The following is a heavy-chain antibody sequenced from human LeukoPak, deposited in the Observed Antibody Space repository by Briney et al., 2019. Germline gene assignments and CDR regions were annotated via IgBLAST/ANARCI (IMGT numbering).Heavy chain of an antibody. CDR1: GFTFSDYY. D-gene: IGHD3-10*01. J-gene: IGHJ4*02. CDR3: ARVRRWFGDLDY. CDR2: ISSSGSTI. Sequence: KAGGSLRLSCAASGFTFSDYYMSWIRQAPGKRLEWVSYISSSGSTIYYADSVKGRFTISRDNAKNSLYLQMNSLRAEDTAVYYCARVRRWFGDLDYWGQGTLVTVSS. V-gene: IGHV3-11*04.